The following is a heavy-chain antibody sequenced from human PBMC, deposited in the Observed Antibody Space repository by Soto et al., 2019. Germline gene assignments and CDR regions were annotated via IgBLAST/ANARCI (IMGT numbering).Heavy chain of an antibody. Sequence: SETLSLTCAVSGGSVNSGSDYWSWIRQPPGKGLEWIGYIYYSGRTDYTPSLKSRVTISVDTSKNQFSLKLSSVTAADTAVYYCARGSGWPYYFDYWGQGTLVTVSS. D-gene: IGHD6-19*01. V-gene: IGHV4-61*01. CDR3: ARGSGWPYYFDY. CDR2: IYYSGRT. CDR1: GGSVNSGSDY. J-gene: IGHJ4*02.